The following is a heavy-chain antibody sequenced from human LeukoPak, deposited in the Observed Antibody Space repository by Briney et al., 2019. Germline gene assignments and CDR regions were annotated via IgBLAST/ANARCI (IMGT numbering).Heavy chain of an antibody. CDR3: ARTPAYYYDSSGYYYAFDI. J-gene: IGHJ3*02. Sequence: SETLSLTCTVSGGTISSYYWSWIRQPAGKGLEWIGRIYTSGSTNYNSSLKSRVTMSVDTSKNQFSLKMSSVTAADTAVYYCARTPAYYYDSSGYYYAFDIWGQGTMVTVSS. V-gene: IGHV4-4*07. CDR2: IYTSGST. CDR1: GGTISSYY. D-gene: IGHD3-22*01.